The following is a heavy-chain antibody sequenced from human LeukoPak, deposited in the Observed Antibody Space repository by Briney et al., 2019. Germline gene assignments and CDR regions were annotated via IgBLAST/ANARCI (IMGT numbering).Heavy chain of an antibody. CDR1: GGTFSSYA. CDR2: IMPIFGTA. J-gene: IGHJ6*02. Sequence: SVKVSCKASGGTFSSYAISWVRQAPGQGLEWMGGIMPIFGTANYAQKFQGRVTITADESTSTAYMELSSLRSEDTAVYYCARRTRFSLGGNYYYGMDVWGQGTTVTVSS. D-gene: IGHD3-3*01. CDR3: ARRTRFSLGGNYYYGMDV. V-gene: IGHV1-69*13.